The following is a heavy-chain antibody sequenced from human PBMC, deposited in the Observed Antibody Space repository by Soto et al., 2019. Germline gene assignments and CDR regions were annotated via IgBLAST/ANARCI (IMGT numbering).Heavy chain of an antibody. Sequence: PSETLSLTCAVYGGSFSGYYWSWIRQPPGKGLEWIGEINHSGRTNYNPSLKSRVTISVDTSKNQFSLKLSSVTAADTAVYYCARDIRYYDFWSGSSAHYYGMDVWGQGTTVTVSS. J-gene: IGHJ6*02. CDR1: GGSFSGYY. CDR3: ARDIRYYDFWSGSSAHYYGMDV. V-gene: IGHV4-34*01. D-gene: IGHD3-3*01. CDR2: INHSGRT.